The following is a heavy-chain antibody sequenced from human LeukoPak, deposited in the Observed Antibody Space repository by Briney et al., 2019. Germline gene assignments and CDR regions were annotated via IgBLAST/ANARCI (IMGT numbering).Heavy chain of an antibody. V-gene: IGHV3-43*02. CDR3: AQDWWGSYLS. Sequence: GGSLRLSCAASGFTFASYAMHWVRQAPGKGLEYVSLIYGDGGTTHYADSVKGRFSISRDNSKNSLYLQMNSLRTEDTAFYYCAQDWWGSYLSWGWGTLVTVSS. J-gene: IGHJ4*02. D-gene: IGHD1-26*01. CDR1: GFTFASYA. CDR2: IYGDGGTT.